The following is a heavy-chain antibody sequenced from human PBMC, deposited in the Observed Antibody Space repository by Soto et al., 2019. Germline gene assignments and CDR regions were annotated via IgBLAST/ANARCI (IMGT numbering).Heavy chain of an antibody. CDR1: VYPFNTYY. Sequence: GASVKVSCKSSVYPFNTYYLHWVRQAPGQGLEWMGMIHPSGGGSTYAQKFLGRVTMTMDSSTSTVFMELTSLRSADTAVYYCARGGHIAVVTDSFDSWGPGTLVTVSS. V-gene: IGHV1-46*02. J-gene: IGHJ4*02. CDR3: ARGGHIAVVTDSFDS. D-gene: IGHD2-21*02. CDR2: IHPSGGGS.